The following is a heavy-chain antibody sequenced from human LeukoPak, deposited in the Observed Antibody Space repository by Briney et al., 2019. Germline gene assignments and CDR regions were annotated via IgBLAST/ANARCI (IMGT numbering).Heavy chain of an antibody. CDR2: IYYSGST. CDR3: ARGLNPPFDY. Sequence: SETLSLTCTVSGGSISSGGYYWSWIRQHPGRGLEGIGYIYYSGSTYYNPSLKSRVTISVDTSKNQFSLKLSSVTAADTAVYYCARGLNPPFDYWGQGTLVTVSS. CDR1: GGSISSGGYY. V-gene: IGHV4-31*03. J-gene: IGHJ4*02.